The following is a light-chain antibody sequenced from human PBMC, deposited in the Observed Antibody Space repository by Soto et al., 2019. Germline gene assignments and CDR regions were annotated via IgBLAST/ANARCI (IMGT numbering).Light chain of an antibody. J-gene: IGLJ1*01. CDR3: SSYTSSSTLVYV. V-gene: IGLV2-14*01. Sequence: SVLTQPASVSGSPGQSITISCTGTSSDVGGYNYVSWYQQHPGKAPKLMIYEVSNRPSGVSNRFSGSKSGNTASLTISGLQAEDEADYYCSSYTSSSTLVYVFGTGTKV. CDR2: EVS. CDR1: SSDVGGYNY.